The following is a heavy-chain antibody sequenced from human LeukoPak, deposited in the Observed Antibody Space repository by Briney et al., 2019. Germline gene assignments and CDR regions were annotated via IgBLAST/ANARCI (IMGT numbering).Heavy chain of an antibody. J-gene: IGHJ6*02. Sequence: SETLSLTCTVSGGSISSYYWSWIRQHPGKGLEWIGWIFYSGSTNYNPSLTSRVTISVDTSKNQFSLKLSSVTAADTAVYYCARQPNSGFYYAMDVWGQGTTVTVSS. D-gene: IGHD3-10*01. CDR1: GGSISSYY. V-gene: IGHV4-59*08. CDR3: ARQPNSGFYYAMDV. CDR2: IFYSGST.